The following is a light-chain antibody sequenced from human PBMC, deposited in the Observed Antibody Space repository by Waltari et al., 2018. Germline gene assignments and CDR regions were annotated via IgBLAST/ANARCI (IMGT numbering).Light chain of an antibody. Sequence: QSALTQPASVSGSPGQAITISCTGSSSDIGSSKYVSWYQQHPGKVPKMLIYDVSNRPPGVSSRFSGSKSGNTASLIISGLQAEDEADYYCSSLTATYTDLFGGGTNLTVL. CDR2: DVS. J-gene: IGLJ2*01. CDR3: SSLTATYTDL. V-gene: IGLV2-14*03. CDR1: SSDIGSSKY.